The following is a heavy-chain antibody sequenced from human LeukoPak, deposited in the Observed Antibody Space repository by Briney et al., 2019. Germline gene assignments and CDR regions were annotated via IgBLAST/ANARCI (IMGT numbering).Heavy chain of an antibody. J-gene: IGHJ4*02. V-gene: IGHV3-23*01. CDR2: SSGSGDTT. CDR1: GFTLSNYA. D-gene: IGHD3-22*01. Sequence: PGGSLRVSCAASGFTLSNYAMTWVRQAPGKGLEWLSASSGSGDTTYYAASVKGRFTISRDNSQNTLYLEMNSLRAEDTAEYYCAKGGSSAYYPYYFDHWGRGALVTVSS. CDR3: AKGGSSAYYPYYFDH.